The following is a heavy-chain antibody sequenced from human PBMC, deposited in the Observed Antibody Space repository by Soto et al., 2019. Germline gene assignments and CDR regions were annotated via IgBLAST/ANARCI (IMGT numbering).Heavy chain of an antibody. Sequence: SVKVSCKASGGTFSSYAISWVRQAPGQGLEWMGGIIPIFGTANYAQKFQGRVTITADESTSTAYMELSSLRSEDTAVYYCSRAEWYSSSSGVGYYGMDVWAQGTTVTVSS. D-gene: IGHD6-6*01. CDR2: IIPIFGTA. V-gene: IGHV1-69*13. CDR1: GGTFSSYA. J-gene: IGHJ6*02. CDR3: SRAEWYSSSSGVGYYGMDV.